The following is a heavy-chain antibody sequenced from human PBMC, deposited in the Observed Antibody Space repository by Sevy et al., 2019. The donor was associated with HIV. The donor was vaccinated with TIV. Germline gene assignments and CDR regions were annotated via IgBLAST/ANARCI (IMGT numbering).Heavy chain of an antibody. V-gene: IGHV4-59*08. J-gene: IGHJ4*02. CDR3: ACENAWGRGYS. CDR2: IYYNGHI. CDR1: GGSITSLY. D-gene: IGHD1-26*01. Sequence: SETLSLTCTVSGGSITSLYWNWIRQPPGKGLEWIANIYYNGHINYNPSLKSRVTLSLDTSKNQFSLRLSSVTAADTAMYYFACENAWGRGYSWGQGTLVTVSS.